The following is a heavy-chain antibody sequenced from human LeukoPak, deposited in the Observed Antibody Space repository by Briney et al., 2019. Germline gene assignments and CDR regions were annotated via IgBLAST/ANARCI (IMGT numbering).Heavy chain of an antibody. Sequence: GASVKVSCTASGYTFTIYAMHWVRQAPGQRLEWMGWINAGNGNTKYSQKFQGRVTTTRDTSASTAYMELSSLRSEDTAVYYCARTTSRRYNWNDVDWFDPWGQGTLVTVSS. V-gene: IGHV1-3*01. CDR3: ARTTSRRYNWNDVDWFDP. D-gene: IGHD1-20*01. J-gene: IGHJ5*02. CDR2: INAGNGNT. CDR1: GYTFTIYA.